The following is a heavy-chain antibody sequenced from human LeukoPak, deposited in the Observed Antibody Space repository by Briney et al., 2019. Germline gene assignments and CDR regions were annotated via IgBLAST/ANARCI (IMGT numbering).Heavy chain of an antibody. Sequence: SLKVSCKASGGTSNSHAISWVRQAPGQGLVWIGKIIPNLGTTNRAQNFQDRVTLTADKSTNTAYMELTSLTSDDTAVYYCARVKEVRLVRTNWFDPWGQGTLVTVSS. CDR3: ARVKEVRLVRTNWFDP. CDR1: GGTSNSHA. J-gene: IGHJ5*02. D-gene: IGHD3-10*01. CDR2: IIPNLGTT. V-gene: IGHV1-69*04.